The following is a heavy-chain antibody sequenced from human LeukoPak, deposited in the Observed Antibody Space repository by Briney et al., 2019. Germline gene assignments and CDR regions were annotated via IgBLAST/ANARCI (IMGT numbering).Heavy chain of an antibody. CDR3: ARAVAGHFDY. V-gene: IGHV4-59*01. CDR2: IYYSGST. D-gene: IGHD6-19*01. CDR1: GGSISSYY. J-gene: IGHJ4*02. Sequence: SETLSLTCTVSGGSISSYYWSWIRQPPGKGLEWIGYIYYSGSTNYNPSLKGRVTISVDTSKNQFSLKLSSVTAADTAVYYCARAVAGHFDYWGQGTLVTVSS.